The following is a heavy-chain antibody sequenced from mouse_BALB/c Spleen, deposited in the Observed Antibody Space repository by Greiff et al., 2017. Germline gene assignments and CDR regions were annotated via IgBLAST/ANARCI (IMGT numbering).Heavy chain of an antibody. CDR2: ISYSGST. V-gene: IGHV3-8*02. CDR3: ARGPYGWFAD. CDR1: GYSITSGY. J-gene: IGHJ3*01. D-gene: IGHD1-1*02. Sequence: EVQLQQSGPSLVKPSQTLSLTCSVTGYSITSGYWNWIRKFPGNKLEYMGYISYSGSTFYNPYLKSRISITRDTSTNQYYLQFNSVTTEDTATYYCARGPYGWFADWGQGTLVTVSA.